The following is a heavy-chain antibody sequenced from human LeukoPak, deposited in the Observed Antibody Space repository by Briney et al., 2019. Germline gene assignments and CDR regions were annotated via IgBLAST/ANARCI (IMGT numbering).Heavy chain of an antibody. V-gene: IGHV3-30*02. J-gene: IGHJ4*02. D-gene: IGHD2-21*02. CDR3: ANQCGGGCSGDH. Sequence: GGSLRLSCAASGFTFSSYGMHWVRQAPGKGLEWVTFIRYDGSSKYFADSVKGRFTISRDNSKNTLFLQMNSLRAEDSAVYYCANQCGGGCSGDHWGQGTLVTVSS. CDR2: IRYDGSSK. CDR1: GFTFSSYG.